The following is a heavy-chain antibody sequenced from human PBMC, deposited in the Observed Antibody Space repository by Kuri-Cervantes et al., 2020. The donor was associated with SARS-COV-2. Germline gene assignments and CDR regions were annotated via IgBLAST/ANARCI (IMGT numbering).Heavy chain of an antibody. D-gene: IGHD3-22*01. Sequence: GESLKISCAASGFTFSSYGMHWVRQAPGKGLEWVAVISYDGSNKYYADSVKGRSTISRDNSKNTLYLQMNSLRAEDTAVYYCAKAVVSYYYYGMDVWGQGTTVTVSS. CDR3: AKAVVSYYYYGMDV. V-gene: IGHV3-30*18. CDR1: GFTFSSYG. CDR2: ISYDGSNK. J-gene: IGHJ6*02.